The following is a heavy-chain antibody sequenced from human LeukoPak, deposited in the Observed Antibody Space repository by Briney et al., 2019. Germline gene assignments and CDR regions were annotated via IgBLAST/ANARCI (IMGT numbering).Heavy chain of an antibody. J-gene: IGHJ3*02. CDR1: GFPFSDHE. CDR3: ARRTSGAFAI. Sequence: GGSLRLSCAASGFPFSDHEMNWVRQAPGKGLEWVSYISNSGSGKYYPDSVKGRFTISRDNAKNSLYLQMNSLRAEDTAVYYCARRTSGAFAIWGQGTKVTVSS. V-gene: IGHV3-48*03. CDR2: ISNSGSGK.